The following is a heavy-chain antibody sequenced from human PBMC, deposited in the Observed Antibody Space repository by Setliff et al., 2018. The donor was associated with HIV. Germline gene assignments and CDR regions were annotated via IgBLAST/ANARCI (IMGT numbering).Heavy chain of an antibody. CDR3: ARELPDSSSWVDY. CDR2: ISAYNDNT. J-gene: IGHJ4*02. CDR1: GYTLTELS. D-gene: IGHD6-13*01. Sequence: ASVKVSCKISGYTLTELSIHWVRQAPGQGLEWMGWISAYNDNTHYAQKLQGRVTMTTDTSTNTAYMELRSLRSDDTAVYYCARELPDSSSWVDYWGQGTLVTVSS. V-gene: IGHV1-18*01.